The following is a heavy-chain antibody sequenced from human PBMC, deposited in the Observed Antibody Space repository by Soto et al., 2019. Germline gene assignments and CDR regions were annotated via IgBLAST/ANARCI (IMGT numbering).Heavy chain of an antibody. CDR2: IYSGGST. Sequence: EVQLVESGGGLIQPGGSLRLSCAASGFTVSSNYMSWVRQAPGKGLEWVSVIYSGGSTYYADSVKGRFTISRDNSKNTVYLRMNSLRAEDTAVYYCARVGDYVSFDPWGQGTLVTVSS. V-gene: IGHV3-53*01. CDR1: GFTVSSNY. CDR3: ARVGDYVSFDP. J-gene: IGHJ5*02. D-gene: IGHD4-17*01.